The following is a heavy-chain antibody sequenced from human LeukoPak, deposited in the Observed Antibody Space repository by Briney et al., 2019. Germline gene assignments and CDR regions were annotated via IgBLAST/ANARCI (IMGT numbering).Heavy chain of an antibody. D-gene: IGHD5-12*01. CDR3: ARASGRPRLRLCLTCQPFDY. CDR1: GGSFSGYY. J-gene: IGHJ4*02. Sequence: SETLSLTCAVYGGSFSGYYWSWIRQPPGKGLEWIGEINHSGSTNYNPSLKSRVTISVDTSKNQFSLKLSSVTAADTAVYYCARASGRPRLRLCLTCQPFDYWGQGTLVTVSS. V-gene: IGHV4-34*01. CDR2: INHSGST.